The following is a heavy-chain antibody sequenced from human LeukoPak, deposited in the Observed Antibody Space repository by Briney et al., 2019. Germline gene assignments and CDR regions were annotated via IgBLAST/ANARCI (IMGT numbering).Heavy chain of an antibody. CDR3: ARAATFWSGYYYGY. J-gene: IGHJ4*02. D-gene: IGHD3-3*01. CDR2: MNPNSGNT. Sequence: ASVKVSCKASGYTFTGYYMHWVRQATGQGLEWMGWMNPNSGNTGYAQKFQGRVTMTRNTSISTAYMELSSLRSEDTAVYYCARAATFWSGYYYGYWGQGTLVTVSS. CDR1: GYTFTGYY. V-gene: IGHV1-8*02.